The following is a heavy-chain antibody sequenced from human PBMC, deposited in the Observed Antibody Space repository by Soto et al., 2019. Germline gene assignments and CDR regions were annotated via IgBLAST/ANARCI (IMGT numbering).Heavy chain of an antibody. CDR2: ISYDGSNK. J-gene: IGHJ4*02. D-gene: IGHD3-22*01. CDR3: ALCYYDSSGYSTFFDY. Sequence: GGSLRLSCAASVFTFSSYAMHWVRQAPGKGLEWVAVISYDGSNKYYADSVKGRFTISRDNSKNTLYLQMNSLRAEDTAVYYCALCYYDSSGYSTFFDYWGQGTLVTVSS. V-gene: IGHV3-30-3*01. CDR1: VFTFSSYA.